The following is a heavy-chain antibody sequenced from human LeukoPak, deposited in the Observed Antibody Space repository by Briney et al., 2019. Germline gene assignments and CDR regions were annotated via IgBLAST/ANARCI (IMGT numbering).Heavy chain of an antibody. D-gene: IGHD3-10*01. CDR1: GYSFSTYW. CDR3: ASHLKYGLGSYFGY. J-gene: IGHJ4*02. CDR2: IYPGDSDT. Sequence: GESLKISCKGSGYSFSTYWIAWVRQMPGKGLEWXGIIYPGDSDTKYSPSFQGQVTISADKSISTAYLQWSSLKASDTAMYYCASHLKYGLGSYFGYWGQGTLVTVSS. V-gene: IGHV5-51*01.